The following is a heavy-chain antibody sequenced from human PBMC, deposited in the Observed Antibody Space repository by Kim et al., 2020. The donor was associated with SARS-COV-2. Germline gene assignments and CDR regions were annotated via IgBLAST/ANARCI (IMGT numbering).Heavy chain of an antibody. J-gene: IGHJ2*01. Sequence: GGSLRLSCVASGFSFSGYWMNWVRQVPGKGVVWVSRINRDGSSTNYDDSVKGRFTISRDNAKNTLYLQMSNLRIEDSALYYCARDEGIVVTIRGFDLWGRGTLVTVSS. CDR2: INRDGSST. CDR1: GFSFSGYW. D-gene: IGHD6-19*01. CDR3: ARDEGIVVTIRGFDL. V-gene: IGHV3-74*01.